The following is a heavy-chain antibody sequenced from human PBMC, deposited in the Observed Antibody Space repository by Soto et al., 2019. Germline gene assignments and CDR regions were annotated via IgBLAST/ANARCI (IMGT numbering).Heavy chain of an antibody. CDR1: GYTFTGYY. CDR2: INPNSGGT. D-gene: IGHD3-22*01. V-gene: IGHV1-2*04. CDR3: AREDGGYYYVSSGSGRYYYGMDV. J-gene: IGHJ6*02. Sequence: GASVKVSCKASGYTFTGYYMHWVRQAPGQGLEGMGWINPNSGGTNYAQKFQGWVTMTRDTSLSTAYMELSRLRSDDTAVYYCAREDGGYYYVSSGSGRYYYGMDVWGQGTTVTVSS.